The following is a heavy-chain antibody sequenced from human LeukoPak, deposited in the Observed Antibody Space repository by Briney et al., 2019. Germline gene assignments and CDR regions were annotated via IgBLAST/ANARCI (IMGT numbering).Heavy chain of an antibody. CDR2: ISSGGNT. V-gene: IGHV3-53*01. Sequence: GGSLRLSCAASGFTFSSYGMHWVRQAPGKGLEWVSVISSGGNTYYADSVKGRFTISRDISKNTLYLQMNGLRAEDTAVYYCAREVRGYYFDYWGQGTLVTVSS. D-gene: IGHD3-22*01. CDR3: AREVRGYYFDY. J-gene: IGHJ4*02. CDR1: GFTFSSYG.